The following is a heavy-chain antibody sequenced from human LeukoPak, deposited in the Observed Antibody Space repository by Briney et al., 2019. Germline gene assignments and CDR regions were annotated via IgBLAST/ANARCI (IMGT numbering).Heavy chain of an antibody. D-gene: IGHD3-10*01. V-gene: IGHV3-23*01. CDR3: AKVFGSGSPYFFDY. J-gene: IGHJ4*02. CDR2: IIGNGGST. Sequence: GGSLRLSCAASGFTFSSYAINWVRQAPGKGLEWVSSIIGNGGSTNYADSVKGRFTISRDNSKNTLYLQMNSLRADDTAIFYCAKVFGSGSPYFFDYWGQGALVTVSS. CDR1: GFTFSSYA.